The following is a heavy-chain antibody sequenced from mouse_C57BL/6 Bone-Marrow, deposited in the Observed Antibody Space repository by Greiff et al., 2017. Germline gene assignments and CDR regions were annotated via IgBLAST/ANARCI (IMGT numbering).Heavy chain of an antibody. CDR2: ISYSGST. V-gene: IGHV3-1*01. CDR3: ARDNYYGSSGWYFDV. J-gene: IGHJ1*03. Sequence: EVKVVESGPGMVKPSQSLSLTCTVTGYSITSGYDWHWIRHFPGNKLEWMGYISYSGSTNYNPSLKSRISITHDTSKNHFFLKLNSVTTEDTATYYCARDNYYGSSGWYFDVWGTGTTVTVSS. CDR1: GYSITSGYD. D-gene: IGHD1-1*01.